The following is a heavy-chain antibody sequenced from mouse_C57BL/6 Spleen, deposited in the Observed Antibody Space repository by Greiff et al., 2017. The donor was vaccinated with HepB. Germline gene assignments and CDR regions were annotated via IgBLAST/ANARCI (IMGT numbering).Heavy chain of an antibody. CDR3: ARVGEWYFDV. D-gene: IGHD4-1*01. Sequence: QVQLQQSGPELVKPGASVKISCKASGYAFSSSWMHWVKQRPGKGLEWIGRIYPGDGDTNYNGKFKGKATLTADKSSSTACMQLSSLTSEDSAVYFCARVGEWYFDVWGTGTTVTVSS. V-gene: IGHV1-82*01. J-gene: IGHJ1*03. CDR2: IYPGDGDT. CDR1: GYAFSSSW.